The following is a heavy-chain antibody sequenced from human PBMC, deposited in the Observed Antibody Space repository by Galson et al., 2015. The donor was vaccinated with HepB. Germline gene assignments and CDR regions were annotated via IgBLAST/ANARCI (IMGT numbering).Heavy chain of an antibody. CDR3: AKDGELPY. J-gene: IGHJ4*02. D-gene: IGHD3-10*01. CDR1: GFTFSSYS. CDR2: ISSSSSYI. V-gene: IGHV3-21*04. Sequence: SLRLSCAASGFTFSSYSMNWVRQAPGKGLEWVSSISSSSSYIYYADSVKGRFTISRDNSKNTLYLQMNSLRAEDTAVYYCAKDGELPYWGQGTLVTVSS.